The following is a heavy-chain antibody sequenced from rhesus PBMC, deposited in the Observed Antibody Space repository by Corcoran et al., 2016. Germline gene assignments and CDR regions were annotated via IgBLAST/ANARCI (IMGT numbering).Heavy chain of an antibody. V-gene: IGHV3-178*02. Sequence: EVQLVESGGGLAKPGGSLRLSCAASGFTFSDYYMAWVRQAPGTGLEWVSRISNGGGSTWYADSVKGRFTISRENAKNTLYFQMNSLRAEDTAVYYCAKGLSSTYAHGSFDYWGQGVLVTVSS. J-gene: IGHJ4*01. CDR3: AKGLSSTYAHGSFDY. CDR2: ISNGGGST. CDR1: GFTFSDYY. D-gene: IGHD2-15*01.